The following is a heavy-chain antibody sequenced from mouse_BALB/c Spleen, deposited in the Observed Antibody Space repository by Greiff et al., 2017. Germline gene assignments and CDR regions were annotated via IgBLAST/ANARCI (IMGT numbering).Heavy chain of an antibody. V-gene: IGHV1S81*02. CDR2: INPSNGGT. Sequence: VKLQQPGAELVKPGASVKLSCKASGYTFTSYYMYWVKQRPGQGLEWIGGINPSNGGTNFNEKFKSKATLTVDKSSSTAYMQLSSLTSEDSAVYYCTRRRDGDYFDYWGQGTTLTVSS. CDR3: TRRRDGDYFDY. D-gene: IGHD3-3*01. J-gene: IGHJ2*01. CDR1: GYTFTSYY.